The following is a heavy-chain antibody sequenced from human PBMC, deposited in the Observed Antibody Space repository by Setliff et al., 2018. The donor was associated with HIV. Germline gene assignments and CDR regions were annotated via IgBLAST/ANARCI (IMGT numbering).Heavy chain of an antibody. D-gene: IGHD5-18*01. CDR2: IKEDGSEK. CDR3: ASSGYNYGGYYMDV. CDR1: GFTFSSCW. J-gene: IGHJ6*03. Sequence: GSLRLSCAASGFTFSSCWVAWVRQAPGKGLEWVANIKEDGSEKYYVDSVKGRFTISRDNAKNSLYLQMNSLRAEDTAVYYCASSGYNYGGYYMDVWGKGTTVTVSS. V-gene: IGHV3-7*03.